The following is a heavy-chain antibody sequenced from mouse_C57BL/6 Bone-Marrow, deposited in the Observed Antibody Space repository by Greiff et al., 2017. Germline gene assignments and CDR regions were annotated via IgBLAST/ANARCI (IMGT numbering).Heavy chain of an antibody. Sequence: VQLQQPGAELVMPGASVKLSCKASGYTFTSYWMHWVKQRPGQGLEWIGEIDPSDSYTNYNQKFKGKSTLYVDKSSRTADMQLSSLTSEDSAVYYCARGDYYGSSYRYFDVWGTGTTVTVSS. CDR1: GYTFTSYW. CDR3: ARGDYYGSSYRYFDV. J-gene: IGHJ1*03. V-gene: IGHV1-69*01. CDR2: IDPSDSYT. D-gene: IGHD1-1*01.